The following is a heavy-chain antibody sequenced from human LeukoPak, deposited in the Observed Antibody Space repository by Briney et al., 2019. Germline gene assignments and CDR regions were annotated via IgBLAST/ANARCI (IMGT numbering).Heavy chain of an antibody. Sequence: ASVKVSCKVSGYTLTELSMHWVRQAPGKGLEWMGGFDPEDGETIYAQKFQGRVTMTEDTPTDTAYMELSSLRSEDTAVYYCASRSNEVVTAYYFDYWGQGTLVTVSS. CDR3: ASRSNEVVTAYYFDY. CDR2: FDPEDGET. J-gene: IGHJ4*02. CDR1: GYTLTELS. V-gene: IGHV1-24*01. D-gene: IGHD2-21*02.